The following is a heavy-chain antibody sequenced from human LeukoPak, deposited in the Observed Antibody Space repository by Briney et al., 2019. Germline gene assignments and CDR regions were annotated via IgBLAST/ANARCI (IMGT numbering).Heavy chain of an antibody. J-gene: IGHJ3*02. D-gene: IGHD2-2*01. V-gene: IGHV1-69*05. Sequence: ASVKVSCKASGGTFSSYAISWVRQAPGQGLEWMGGIIPIFGTANYAQKFQGRVTITTDESTSTAYMELSSLRSEDTAVYYCVGGHQLLPVGSAFDIWGLGTMVTVSS. CDR2: IIPIFGTA. CDR3: VGGHQLLPVGSAFDI. CDR1: GGTFSSYA.